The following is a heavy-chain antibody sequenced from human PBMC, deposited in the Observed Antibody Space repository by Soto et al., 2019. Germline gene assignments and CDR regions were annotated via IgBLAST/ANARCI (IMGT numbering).Heavy chain of an antibody. CDR1: GYTFTSYD. CDR3: ASSSIYYDSSGFPGAY. CDR2: MNPNSGNT. V-gene: IGHV1-8*01. J-gene: IGHJ4*02. Sequence: QVQLVQSGAEVKKPGASVKVSCKASGYTFTSYDINWVRQATGQGLEWMGWMNPNSGNTGYAQKFQGRVTMTRNTSISTAYMELSSLRSEDTAVYYCASSSIYYDSSGFPGAYWGQGTLVTVSS. D-gene: IGHD3-22*01.